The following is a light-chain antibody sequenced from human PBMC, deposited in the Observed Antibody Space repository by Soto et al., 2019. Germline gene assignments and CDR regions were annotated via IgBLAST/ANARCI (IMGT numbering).Light chain of an antibody. V-gene: IGKV1-6*01. CDR2: AAS. CDR3: QQSYSTTPT. CDR1: QVIGND. J-gene: IGKJ5*01. Sequence: AIQMTQSPSSLSASVGDRVTISCRASQVIGNDLAWYQQKPGKAPRLLIFAASNLQSGVPSRFSGSGSGTDFTLTISRLQNEDFATYYCQQSYSTTPTFGQGTRLEIK.